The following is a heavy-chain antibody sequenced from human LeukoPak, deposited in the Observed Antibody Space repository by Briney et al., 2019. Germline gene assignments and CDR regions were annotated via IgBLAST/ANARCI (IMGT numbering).Heavy chain of an antibody. J-gene: IGHJ4*02. D-gene: IGHD5-24*01. CDR2: ISDSGTGT. CDR1: GFTFSSYA. CDR3: AKDHIRRDGYSDFDY. V-gene: IGHV3-23*01. Sequence: GGSLRLSCAASGFTFSSYAMSWVRQAPGKGLEWVSGISDSGTGTYYADSVKGRLTISRDNSKNTLFLQMNSLRAEDTAVYYCAKDHIRRDGYSDFDYWGQGTLVTVSS.